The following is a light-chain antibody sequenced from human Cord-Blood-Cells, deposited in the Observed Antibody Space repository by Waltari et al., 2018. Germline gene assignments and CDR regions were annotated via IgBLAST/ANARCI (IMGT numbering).Light chain of an antibody. V-gene: IGLV2-23*01. CDR2: EGS. CDR3: CSYAGSSTVV. CDR1: RRDGRSYHL. Sequence: QSALTQPASVSGSRVQSLTISCTGTRRDGRSYHLVSWYQQHPGKDPRLIIYEGSKRPSGVSNRFSGSKSGNTASLTISGLQAEDEADYYCCSYAGSSTVVFGGGTKLTVL. J-gene: IGLJ2*01.